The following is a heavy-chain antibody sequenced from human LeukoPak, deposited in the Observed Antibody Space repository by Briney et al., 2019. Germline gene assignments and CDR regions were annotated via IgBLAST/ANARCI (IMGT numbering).Heavy chain of an antibody. Sequence: SQTLSLTCAVSGGSISSGGYSWSWIWQPPGKGLEWIGYIYYSGSTYYNPSLKSRVTISVDTSKNQFSLKLSSVTAADTAVYYCARGVRDYDILTGYYNGYYDYWGQGTLVTVSS. D-gene: IGHD3-9*01. CDR2: IYYSGST. J-gene: IGHJ4*02. CDR1: GGSISSGGYS. CDR3: ARGVRDYDILTGYYNGYYDY. V-gene: IGHV4-30-4*07.